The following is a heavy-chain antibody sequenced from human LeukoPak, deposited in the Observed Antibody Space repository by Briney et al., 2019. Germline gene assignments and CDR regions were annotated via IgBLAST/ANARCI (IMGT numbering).Heavy chain of an antibody. CDR3: AKDRYGSGSYYDY. J-gene: IGHJ4*02. Sequence: GRSLRLSCAASGFTFDDYAMHWVRQAPGKGLEWVSGISWNSGSTGYADSVKGRFTISRDNAKNSLYLQMNSLRAEDTALYYCAKDRYGSGSYYDYWGQGTLVTVSS. CDR2: ISWNSGST. V-gene: IGHV3-9*01. D-gene: IGHD3-10*01. CDR1: GFTFDDYA.